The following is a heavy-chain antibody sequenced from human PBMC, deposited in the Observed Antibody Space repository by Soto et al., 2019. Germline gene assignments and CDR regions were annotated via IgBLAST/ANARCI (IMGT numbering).Heavy chain of an antibody. CDR3: ALTRRSSLLEVAGPGFEY. Sequence: QVRLVESGGGVVQPGRSLRLSCAASGFNFGVFGMHWVRQAPGKGLEWLSVLSYEGSEEYYADSVRGRFTISRDNSKNTLFLQMDRLRVDDTGVYYCALTRRSSLLEVAGPGFEYWGQGTLGTVS. D-gene: IGHD6-19*01. V-gene: IGHV3-30*03. CDR1: GFNFGVFG. CDR2: LSYEGSEE. J-gene: IGHJ4*02.